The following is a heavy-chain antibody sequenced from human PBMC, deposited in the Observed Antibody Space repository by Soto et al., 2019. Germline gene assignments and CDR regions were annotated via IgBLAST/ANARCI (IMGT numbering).Heavy chain of an antibody. CDR2: VNPSGGHT. D-gene: IGHD2-21*02. CDR1: GDTFTDYY. J-gene: IGHJ4*02. V-gene: IGHV1-46*01. Sequence: QVQLVQSGAEVKKPGASVKVSCKASGDTFTDYYIHWVRQAPGQGLEWMGTVNPSGGHTTYAQDFLGRMTMTRETSTSTLYRELTRLTSDDSAVYYCASGGHVVVVTAVLDYWGQGTLVTVSS. CDR3: ASGGHVVVVTAVLDY.